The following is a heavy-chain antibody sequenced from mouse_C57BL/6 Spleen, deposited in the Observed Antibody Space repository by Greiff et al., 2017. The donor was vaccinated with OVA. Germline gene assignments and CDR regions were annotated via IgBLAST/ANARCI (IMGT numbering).Heavy chain of an antibody. J-gene: IGHJ4*01. Sequence: QVTLKVSGPGLLQSSQTLNLTCSFSGFSLSTSGMGLSWIRQPSGMGLEWLAHIYWDDDKRYNPSLKSRLTISNDTSSNQVFLKITRVDTADSATYYCARQRGYAMDYWGQGTSVTVAS. CDR3: ARQRGYAMDY. CDR2: IYWDDDK. V-gene: IGHV8-12*01. CDR1: GFSLSTSGMG.